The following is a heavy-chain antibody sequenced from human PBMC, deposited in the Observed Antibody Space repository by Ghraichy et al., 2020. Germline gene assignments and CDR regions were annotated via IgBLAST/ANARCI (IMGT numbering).Heavy chain of an antibody. Sequence: GGSLRLSCAASGFTFSSYWMSWVRQAPGKGLEWVANIKQDGSEKYYVDSVKGRFTISRDNAKNSLYLQMNSLRAEDTAVYYCARVARDPYCGGDCYLGYWGQGTLVTVSS. CDR2: IKQDGSEK. CDR3: ARVARDPYCGGDCYLGY. V-gene: IGHV3-7*01. J-gene: IGHJ4*02. D-gene: IGHD2-21*02. CDR1: GFTFSSYW.